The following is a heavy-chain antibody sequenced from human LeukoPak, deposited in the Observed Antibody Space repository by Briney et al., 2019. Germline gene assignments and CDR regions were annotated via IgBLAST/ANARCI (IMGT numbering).Heavy chain of an antibody. J-gene: IGHJ4*02. Sequence: GSSVKVSCKASGGTFSSYTISWVRQAPGQGLEWMGRIIPILGIANYAQKFQGRVTITADKSTSTAYMELSSLSSEDTAVYYCARVNYGDYVYGDWGQGTLVTVSS. D-gene: IGHD4-17*01. CDR3: ARVNYGDYVYGD. V-gene: IGHV1-69*02. CDR1: GGTFSSYT. CDR2: IIPILGIA.